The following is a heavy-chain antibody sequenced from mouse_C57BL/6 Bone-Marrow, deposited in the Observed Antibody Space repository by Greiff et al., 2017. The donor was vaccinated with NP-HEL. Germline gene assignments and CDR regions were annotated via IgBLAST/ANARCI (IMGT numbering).Heavy chain of an antibody. Sequence: EVQLVESGGDLVKPGGSLKLSCAASGFTFSSYGMSWVRQTPDKRLEWVATISSGGSYTYYPDSVKGRFTISRDNAKNTLYLQMSSLKSEDTAMYYCARHAPLYYFDYWGRGTTLTVSS. CDR3: ARHAPLYYFDY. CDR1: GFTFSSYG. J-gene: IGHJ2*01. CDR2: ISSGGSYT. V-gene: IGHV5-6*01. D-gene: IGHD6-1*01.